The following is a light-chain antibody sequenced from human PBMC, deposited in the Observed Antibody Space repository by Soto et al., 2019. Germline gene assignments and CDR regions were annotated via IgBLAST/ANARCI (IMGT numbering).Light chain of an antibody. CDR1: QSIGTW. CDR2: RAS. J-gene: IGKJ1*01. CDR3: QQYNAFST. V-gene: IGKV1-5*03. Sequence: DLQMTQSPSTLSASVGDRVTITCRASQSIGTWLAWYQQKPGKAPKLLIYRASNLESGVPSSFSGSGSGTEFSLTISSLQPDDFATYYCQQYNAFSTFGQGTKVEIK.